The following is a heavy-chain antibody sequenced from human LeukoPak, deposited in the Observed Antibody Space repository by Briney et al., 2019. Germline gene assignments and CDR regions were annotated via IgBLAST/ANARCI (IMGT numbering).Heavy chain of an antibody. CDR2: IIPIFGTA. Sequence: GASVKVSCKASGGTFSSYAISWVRQAPGQGLEWMGGIIPIFGTANYAQKFQGRVTITADESTSTAYVELSSLRSEDTAVYYCARSDERPDDAFDIWGQGTMVTVSS. J-gene: IGHJ3*02. CDR1: GGTFSSYA. D-gene: IGHD1-14*01. V-gene: IGHV1-69*13. CDR3: ARSDERPDDAFDI.